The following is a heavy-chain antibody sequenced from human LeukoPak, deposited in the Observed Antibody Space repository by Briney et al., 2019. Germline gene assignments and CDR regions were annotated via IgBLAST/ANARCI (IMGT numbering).Heavy chain of an antibody. J-gene: IGHJ4*02. V-gene: IGHV3-23*01. Sequence: GRSLRLSCAASGFTFSSYAMSWVRQAPGKGLEWVSAISGSGGSTYYADSVKGRFTISRDNSKNTLYLQMNSLRAEDTAVYYCAKADYSFGEFDYWGQGTLVTVSS. CDR3: AKADYSFGEFDY. D-gene: IGHD3-10*01. CDR1: GFTFSSYA. CDR2: ISGSGGST.